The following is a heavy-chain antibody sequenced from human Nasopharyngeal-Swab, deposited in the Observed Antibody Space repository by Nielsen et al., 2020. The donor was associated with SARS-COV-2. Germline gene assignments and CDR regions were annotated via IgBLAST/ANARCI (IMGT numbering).Heavy chain of an antibody. D-gene: IGHD3-10*01. CDR3: ARGRARITTVRGVKQQHFDY. CDR2: INHSGST. Sequence: WIRQPPGKGLEWIGEINHSGSTNYNPSLKSRVTISVDTSKNQFSLKLSSVTAADTAVYYCARGRARITTVRGVKQQHFDYWGQGTLVTVSS. J-gene: IGHJ4*02. V-gene: IGHV4-34*01.